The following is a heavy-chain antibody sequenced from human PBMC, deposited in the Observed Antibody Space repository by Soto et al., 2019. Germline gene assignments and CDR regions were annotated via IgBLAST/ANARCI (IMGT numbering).Heavy chain of an antibody. D-gene: IGHD1-26*01. V-gene: IGHV4-59*04. Sequence: SETLSLTCTVAGDSISSYSWSWVRPPPGKGLEWIGTIYYSGSTYCNPSLKSRVTVSVDTSKNHFSLSLYSVTAADTALYFCARWNSWFGGSYVDYWGQGALVTVSS. J-gene: IGHJ4*02. CDR2: IYYSGST. CDR3: ARWNSWFGGSYVDY. CDR1: GDSISSYS.